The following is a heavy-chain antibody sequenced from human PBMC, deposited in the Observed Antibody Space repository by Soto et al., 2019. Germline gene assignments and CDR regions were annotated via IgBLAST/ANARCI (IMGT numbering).Heavy chain of an antibody. CDR1: SASISSSSYT. D-gene: IGHD5-12*01. CDR2: IYYSGTT. J-gene: IGHJ4*02. CDR3: ARGVGYAGVDY. V-gene: IGHV4-39*01. Sequence: PSETLSLTCTVSSASISSSSYTWGWIRQPPGKGLEWIGSIYYSGTTYYNPSLNSRVTVSVDTSKNQFSLKVTSVTAADTAAYYCARGVGYAGVDYWGQGTLVTVSS.